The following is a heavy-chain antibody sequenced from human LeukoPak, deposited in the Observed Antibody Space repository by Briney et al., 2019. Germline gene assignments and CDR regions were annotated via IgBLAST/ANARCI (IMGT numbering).Heavy chain of an antibody. CDR3: ARVSYASGAFDI. CDR2: INAGNGDT. Sequence: ASVKVSCKASGYSFTSYAMHWARQAPGQRLEWMGWINAGNGDTKYSQKFQGRVTITRDTSASTAYMELSSLRSEDTAVYYCARVSYASGAFDIWGQGTTVTVSS. V-gene: IGHV1-3*01. J-gene: IGHJ3*02. D-gene: IGHD2-2*01. CDR1: GYSFTSYA.